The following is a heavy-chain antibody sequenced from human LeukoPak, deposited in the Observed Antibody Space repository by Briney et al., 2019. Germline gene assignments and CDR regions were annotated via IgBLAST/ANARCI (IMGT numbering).Heavy chain of an antibody. V-gene: IGHV3-33*01. J-gene: IGHJ6*02. CDR2: IWYDGSKK. Sequence: RRSLRLSCAASGFTFSSYGMHSVRPAPGKGLEWVAVIWYDGSKKYYADSVKGRFTISRDNSKNTLYLQMNSLRAGDTAVYYCARDRRVPMVVWGQGTTVTVSS. CDR3: ARDRRVPMVV. D-gene: IGHD2-2*01. CDR1: GFTFSSYG.